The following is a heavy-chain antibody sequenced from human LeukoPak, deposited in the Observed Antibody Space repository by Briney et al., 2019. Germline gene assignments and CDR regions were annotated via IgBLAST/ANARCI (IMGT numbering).Heavy chain of an antibody. D-gene: IGHD2/OR15-2a*01. J-gene: IGHJ3*02. V-gene: IGHV4-39*07. CDR1: GDSISSSSYY. CDR2: IFHSGST. CDR3: ARRNIGPKFAFDI. Sequence: SETLSLTCTVSGDSISSSSYYWGWIRQPPGKGLEWIGSIFHSGSTNYNPSLKSRVTISVDTSKNQFSLKLSSVTAADTAVYYCARRNIGPKFAFDIWGQGTMVTVSS.